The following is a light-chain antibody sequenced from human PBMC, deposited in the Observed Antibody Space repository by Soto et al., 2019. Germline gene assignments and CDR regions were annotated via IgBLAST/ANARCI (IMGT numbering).Light chain of an antibody. Sequence: DFQMTQSPSALSASIGDRVTVTCRPSQGLSNSLAWYQQKPGKGPELLIYDASTLQAGVPSRCSGSGSGTAFTLTISSLEPEDLATYYGENYYSLLNTIGPGTKVFI. V-gene: IGKV1-27*01. CDR1: QGLSNS. CDR3: ENYYSLLNT. J-gene: IGKJ3*01. CDR2: DAS.